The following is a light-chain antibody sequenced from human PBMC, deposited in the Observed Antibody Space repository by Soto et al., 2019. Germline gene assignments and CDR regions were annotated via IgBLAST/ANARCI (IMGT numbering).Light chain of an antibody. Sequence: QAVVTKEPSLTVSPGGTVTLTCASSAGAVTSTYYTNWLQQKPGQAPRALIYSTSEKHSWTPARFSGSLLGGKAALTRSAAQPEDEADYYCLLYYGGAQVLFGGGTKLTVL. CDR2: STS. J-gene: IGLJ2*01. CDR3: LLYYGGAQVL. V-gene: IGLV7-43*01. CDR1: AGAVTSTYY.